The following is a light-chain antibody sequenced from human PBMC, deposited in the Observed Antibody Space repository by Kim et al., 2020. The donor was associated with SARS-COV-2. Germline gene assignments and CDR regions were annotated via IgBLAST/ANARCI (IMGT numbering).Light chain of an antibody. CDR2: AAS. Sequence: DIQMTQSPSSLSASVGDRVTITCRASQNIRGYLNWYQQKPGKAPKLLIYAASGLQSGVPSRFSGSESGTEFSLTISSLQPADFATYYCQQSYSNPFTYGPGTKVNIK. J-gene: IGKJ3*01. CDR1: QNIRGY. V-gene: IGKV1-39*01. CDR3: QQSYSNPFT.